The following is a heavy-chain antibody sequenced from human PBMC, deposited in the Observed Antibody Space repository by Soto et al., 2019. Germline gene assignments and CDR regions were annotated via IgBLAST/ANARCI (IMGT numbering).Heavy chain of an antibody. CDR3: ARVPDCSGGSCYSLGFDY. D-gene: IGHD2-15*01. CDR2: INPSGGST. V-gene: IGHV1-46*01. CDR1: GYTFTSYY. J-gene: IGHJ4*02. Sequence: QVQLVQSGAEVKKPGASVKVSCKASGYTFTSYYMHWVRQAPGQGLEWMGIINPSGGSTSYAQKCQGRVTMTRDTSTSTVYMELSRLRSEDTAVYYCARVPDCSGGSCYSLGFDYWGQGTLVTVSS.